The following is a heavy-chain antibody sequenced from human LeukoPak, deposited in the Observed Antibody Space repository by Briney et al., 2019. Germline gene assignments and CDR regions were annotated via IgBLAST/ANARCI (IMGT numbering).Heavy chain of an antibody. V-gene: IGHV2-70*04. CDR2: IDWDDDK. Sequence: GSGPTLVNATQTFTLTSSSSGFSLSASGRGVGCIRQPPVKALERLSRIDWDDDKFFSTDLNTSIIISKDTSKTQVVLKMTNMDPVDTATYYCARIRVRGVVVAANAFDIWGQGTMVTVSS. CDR3: ARIRVRGVVVAANAFDI. D-gene: IGHD2-15*01. CDR1: GFSLSASGRG. J-gene: IGHJ3*02.